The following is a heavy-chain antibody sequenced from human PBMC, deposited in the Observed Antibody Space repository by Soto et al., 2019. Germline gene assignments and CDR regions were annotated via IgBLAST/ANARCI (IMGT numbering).Heavy chain of an antibody. CDR2: INHSGST. D-gene: IGHD3-9*01. V-gene: IGHV4-34*01. CDR3: ARDYDILTGFDY. J-gene: IGHJ4*02. Sequence: SETLSLTCAVYGGSFSGYYWSWIRQPPGKGLEWIGEINHSGSTNYNPSLKSRVTISVDTSKNQFSLKLSSVTAADTAVYYCARDYDILTGFDYWGQGTLVTVSS. CDR1: GGSFSGYY.